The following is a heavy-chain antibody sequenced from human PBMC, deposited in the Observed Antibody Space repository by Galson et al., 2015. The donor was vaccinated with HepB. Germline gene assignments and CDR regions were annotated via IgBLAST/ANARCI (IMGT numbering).Heavy chain of an antibody. CDR2: IGTAGDT. CDR1: GFTFSGYD. D-gene: IGHD4-17*01. J-gene: IGHJ6*02. Sequence: SLRLSCAASGFTFSGYDMHWVRQATGKGLEWVSAIGTAGDTYYPGSVKGRFTISRENAKNSLYLQMNSLRAVDTAVYYCAREAYGDYGTPNGMDVWGQGTTVTVSS. CDR3: AREAYGDYGTPNGMDV. V-gene: IGHV3-13*04.